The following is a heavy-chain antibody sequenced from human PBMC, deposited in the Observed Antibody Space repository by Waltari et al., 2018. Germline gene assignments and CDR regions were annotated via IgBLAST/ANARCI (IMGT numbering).Heavy chain of an antibody. CDR2: IYYSGST. CDR1: GGSISSSSYY. D-gene: IGHD3-10*01. V-gene: IGHV4-39*07. J-gene: IGHJ4*02. Sequence: QLQLQESGPGLVKPSETLSLTCTVSGGSISSSSYYWGWIRQPPGKGLEWIGSIYYSGSTYDTPSLKSRVTISVDTSKNQFSLKLSSVTAADTAVYYCARGGGFGGGYGRYWGQGTLVTVSS. CDR3: ARGGGFGGGYGRY.